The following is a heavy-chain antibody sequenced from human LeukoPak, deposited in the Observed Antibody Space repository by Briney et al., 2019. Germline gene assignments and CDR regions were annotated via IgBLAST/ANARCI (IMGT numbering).Heavy chain of an antibody. D-gene: IGHD3-10*01. CDR3: ARHYGP. CDR2: IYYSGST. CDR1: GGSFSGYY. V-gene: IGHV4-39*01. Sequence: SGTLSLTCTVCGGSFSGYYWRYIRQPPGKGLEWIGSIYYSGSTYYNPSLKSRVTISVDTSKNQFSLKLSSVTAADTAVYYCARHYGPWGQGTLVTVSS. J-gene: IGHJ4*02.